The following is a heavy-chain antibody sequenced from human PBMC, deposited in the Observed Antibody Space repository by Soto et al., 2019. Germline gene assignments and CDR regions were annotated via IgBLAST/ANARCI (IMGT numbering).Heavy chain of an antibody. CDR2: IYYSGST. CDR3: ARFGLYSGYDFGGY. CDR1: GGSISSGDYY. V-gene: IGHV4-30-4*01. D-gene: IGHD5-12*01. Sequence: PSETLSLTCTVSGGSISSGDYYWSWIRQPPGKGLEWIGYIYYSGSTYYNPSLKSRVTISVDTSKNQFSLKLSSVTAADTAVYYCARFGLYSGYDFGGYWGQGTLVTVSS. J-gene: IGHJ4*02.